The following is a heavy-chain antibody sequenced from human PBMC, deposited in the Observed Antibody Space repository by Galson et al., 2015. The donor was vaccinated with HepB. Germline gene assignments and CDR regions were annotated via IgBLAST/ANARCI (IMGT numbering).Heavy chain of an antibody. CDR2: IDPSDSYT. V-gene: IGHV5-10-1*01. D-gene: IGHD2-2*01. Sequence: QSGAEVKKPGESLRISCKGSGYSFTSYWISWVRQMPGKGLEWMGRIDPSDSYTNYSPSFQGHVTISADKSISTAYLQWSSLKASDTAMYYCARLRPTADERQYYYYGMDIWGQGTTVTVSS. CDR1: GYSFTSYW. J-gene: IGHJ6*02. CDR3: ARLRPTADERQYYYYGMDI.